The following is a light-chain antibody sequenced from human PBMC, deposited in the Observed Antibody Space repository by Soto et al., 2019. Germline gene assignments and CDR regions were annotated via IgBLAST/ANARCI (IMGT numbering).Light chain of an antibody. V-gene: IGKV1-39*01. CDR3: QQSYGSPLT. Sequence: DSQMTQSPFSLSAYVGDRVGITCRASQSSSRYLDWYQQKPGKAPNLLIYVASSLQSEVPSRFSGSGSGTDFTLTITSLQPEDFATYYCQQSYGSPLTFGQGTRLEIK. CDR2: VAS. CDR1: QSSSRY. J-gene: IGKJ5*01.